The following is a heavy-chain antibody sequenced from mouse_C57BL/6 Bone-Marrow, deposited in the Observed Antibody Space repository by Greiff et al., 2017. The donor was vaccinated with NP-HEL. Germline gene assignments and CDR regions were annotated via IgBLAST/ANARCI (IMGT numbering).Heavy chain of an antibody. CDR2: ISSGSSTI. CDR1: GFTFSDYG. V-gene: IGHV5-17*01. Sequence: DVKLVESGGGLVKPGGSLKLSCAASGFTFSDYGMHWVRQAPEKGLEWVAYISSGSSTIYYADTVKGRFTISRDNAKNTLFLQMTSLMSEDTAMYYCARLLWLRRGDYFDYWGQGTTLTVSS. CDR3: ARLLWLRRGDYFDY. J-gene: IGHJ2*01. D-gene: IGHD2-2*01.